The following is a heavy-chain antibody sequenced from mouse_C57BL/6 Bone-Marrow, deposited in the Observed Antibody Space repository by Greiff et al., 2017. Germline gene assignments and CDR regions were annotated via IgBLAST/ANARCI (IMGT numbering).Heavy chain of an antibody. Sequence: VQLKESGAELVWPGASVKLSCTASGFNIKDDYMHWVKQRPEQGLGWIGWIDPENGDTEYASKFQGKATITADTPSNTAYLQLSSLTSEDTAVSYCTTGEYNGFAYWGQGTLVTVSA. J-gene: IGHJ3*01. V-gene: IGHV14-4*01. CDR3: TTGEYNGFAY. CDR2: IDPENGDT. D-gene: IGHD2-13*01. CDR1: GFNIKDDY.